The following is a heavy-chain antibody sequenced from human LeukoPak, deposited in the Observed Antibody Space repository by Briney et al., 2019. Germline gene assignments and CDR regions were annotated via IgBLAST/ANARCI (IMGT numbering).Heavy chain of an antibody. J-gene: IGHJ5*02. CDR3: ARGGDYAWFDP. CDR2: IKQDGSEK. Sequence: GGSLRLSCAASGFTLSSYWMSWVRQAPGKGLEGVANIKQDGSEKYYVDSVKGRFTISRDNAKNSLYLQMNSLRAEDTAVYYCARGGDYAWFDPWGQGTLVTVSS. V-gene: IGHV3-7*01. CDR1: GFTLSSYW. D-gene: IGHD3-16*01.